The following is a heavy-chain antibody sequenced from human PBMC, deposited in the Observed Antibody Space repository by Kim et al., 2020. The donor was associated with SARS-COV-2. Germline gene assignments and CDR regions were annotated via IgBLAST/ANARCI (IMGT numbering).Heavy chain of an antibody. D-gene: IGHD6-13*01. CDR1: GFTFSSYA. Sequence: GGSLRLSCAASGFTFSSYAMSWVRQAPGKGLEWVSAISGSGGSTYYADSVKGRFTISRDNTKNTLYLQMNSLRAEDTAVYYCAKSLRVSSWYGWGQGTLVTVSS. CDR3: AKSLRVSSWYG. J-gene: IGHJ4*02. CDR2: ISGSGGST. V-gene: IGHV3-23*01.